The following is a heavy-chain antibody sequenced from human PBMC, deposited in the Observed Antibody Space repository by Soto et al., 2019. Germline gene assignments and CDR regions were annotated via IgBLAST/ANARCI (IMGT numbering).Heavy chain of an antibody. Sequence: KTSETLSLTCTVSGGSISSGDYYWSWIRQPPGKGLEWIGYIYYSGSTYYNPSLKSRVTISVDTSKNQFSLKLSSVTAADTAVYYCAREGNYEGGMDVWGQGTTVTVSS. CDR2: IYYSGST. D-gene: IGHD1-7*01. CDR3: AREGNYEGGMDV. J-gene: IGHJ6*02. V-gene: IGHV4-30-4*01. CDR1: GGSISSGDYY.